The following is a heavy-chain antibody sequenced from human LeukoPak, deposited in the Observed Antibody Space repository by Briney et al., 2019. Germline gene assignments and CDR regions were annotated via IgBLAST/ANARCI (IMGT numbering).Heavy chain of an antibody. CDR1: GLSVTSNY. V-gene: IGHV3-53*01. CDR3: ARVLPAGNCFDD. D-gene: IGHD4-23*01. CDR2: IYSGGST. Sequence: GGSLRLSCAASGLSVTSNYMSWVRQAPEKGLEWVAVIYSGGSTYYADSVTGRFTSSRDNSKNTLYLQMNSLRAEDTAVYYCARVLPAGNCFDDWGQGILVTVSS. J-gene: IGHJ4*02.